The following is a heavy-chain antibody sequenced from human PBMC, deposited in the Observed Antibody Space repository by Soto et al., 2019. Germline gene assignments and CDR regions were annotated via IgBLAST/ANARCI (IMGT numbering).Heavy chain of an antibody. CDR3: ARKSYGDYPTDY. V-gene: IGHV2-5*02. CDR1: GFSLSTSGVG. CDR2: IYWDDAK. J-gene: IGHJ4*02. D-gene: IGHD4-17*01. Sequence: QITLKESGPTLVKPTQTLTLTCTFSGFSLSTSGVGVGWFRQPPGKALEWLAVIYWDDAKRYSPSLKSRLTIPKDTAKNRVGLTMTNLDPVDTAKYYCARKSYGDYPTDYWGQGTLVTVSS.